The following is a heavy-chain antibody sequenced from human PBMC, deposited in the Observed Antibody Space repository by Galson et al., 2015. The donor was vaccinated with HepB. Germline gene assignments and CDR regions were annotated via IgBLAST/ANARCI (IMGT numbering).Heavy chain of an antibody. V-gene: IGHV1-2*04. CDR2: INPNSGGT. CDR3: ARSRITIFGVGRARTYGMDV. Sequence: SVKVSCKASGYTFTGYYMHWVRQAPGQGLEWMGWINPNSGGTNYAQKFQGWVTMTRDTSISTAYMELSRLRSDDTAVYYCARSRITIFGVGRARTYGMDVWGQGTTVTVSS. J-gene: IGHJ6*02. CDR1: GYTFTGYY. D-gene: IGHD3-3*01.